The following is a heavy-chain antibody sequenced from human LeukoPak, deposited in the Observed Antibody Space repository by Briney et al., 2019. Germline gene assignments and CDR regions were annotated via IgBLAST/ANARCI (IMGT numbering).Heavy chain of an antibody. CDR2: ISSNGGST. J-gene: IGHJ4*02. Sequence: AGGSLRLSCVVSGFTFSSYGMHWVRQAPGKGLEYVSAISSNGGSTYYANSVKGRFTISRDNSKNTSYLQMGSLRAEDTAVYYCARGPVYAYWGQGTLVTVSS. CDR1: GFTFSSYG. V-gene: IGHV3-64*01. CDR3: ARGPVYAY. D-gene: IGHD3-16*01.